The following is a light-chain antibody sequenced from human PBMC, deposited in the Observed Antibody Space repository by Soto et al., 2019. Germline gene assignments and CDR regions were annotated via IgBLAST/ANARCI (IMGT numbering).Light chain of an antibody. J-gene: IGKJ1*01. CDR3: KKYNNWPRT. CDR2: GAS. V-gene: IGKV3-15*01. CDR1: QSVSSN. Sequence: EFVLMQSPGTLSFFTGERAALSCRASQSVSSNLAWYQQKPGQAPRLPIYGASTRATGIPARFSGSGSGTEFTLTISSLQSEEFAVYYCKKYNNWPRTFGQGTKVDIK.